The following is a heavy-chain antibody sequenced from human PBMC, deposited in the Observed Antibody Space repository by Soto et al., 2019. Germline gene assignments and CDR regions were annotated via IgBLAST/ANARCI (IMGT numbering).Heavy chain of an antibody. J-gene: IGHJ5*02. CDR1: GYTFTSYG. CDR2: ISAYNGNT. Sequence: ASVKVSCKASGYTFTSYGISWVRQAPGQGLEWMGWISAYNGNTNYAQKLQGRVTMTTDTSTSTAYMELRSLRSDDTAVYYCARTEGLEPGGGNWFDPWGQGTRVTVSS. CDR3: ARTEGLEPGGGNWFDP. D-gene: IGHD1-1*01. V-gene: IGHV1-18*01.